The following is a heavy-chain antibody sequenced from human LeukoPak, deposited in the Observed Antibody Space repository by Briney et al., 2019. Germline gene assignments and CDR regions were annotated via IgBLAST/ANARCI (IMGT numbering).Heavy chain of an antibody. CDR1: GGSISSSSYY. CDR2: INHSGST. V-gene: IGHV4-39*07. J-gene: IGHJ3*02. CDR3: ASDTAMVQAHDAFDI. D-gene: IGHD5-18*01. Sequence: PAETLCLTCTVSGGSISSSSYYWGRIRQPPGKGLEWIGEINHSGSTNYNPSLKSRVTISVDTSKNQFSLKLSSVTAADTAVYYCASDTAMVQAHDAFDIWGQRTLGSASS.